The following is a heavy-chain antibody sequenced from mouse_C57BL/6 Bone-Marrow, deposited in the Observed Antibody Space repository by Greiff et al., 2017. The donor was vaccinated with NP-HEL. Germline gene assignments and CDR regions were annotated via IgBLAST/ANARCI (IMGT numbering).Heavy chain of an antibody. CDR3: VRDYYYGSSCDWYFDV. CDR1: GYTFTSYW. Sequence: QVQLKQPGAELVMPGASVKLSCKASGYTFTSYWMHWVKQRPGQGLEWIGEIDPSDSDTNYNQKFKGKSTLTVDKSSSTAYMQLSSLTSEDSAVYYCVRDYYYGSSCDWYFDVWGTGTTVTVSS. V-gene: IGHV1-69*01. CDR2: IDPSDSDT. D-gene: IGHD1-1*01. J-gene: IGHJ1*03.